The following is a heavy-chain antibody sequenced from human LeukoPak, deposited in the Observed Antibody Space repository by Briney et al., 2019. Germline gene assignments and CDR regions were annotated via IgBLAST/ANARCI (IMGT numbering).Heavy chain of an antibody. V-gene: IGHV3-23*01. J-gene: IGHJ4*02. CDR1: GCTFRSYA. Sequence: GASLRLSCAASGCTFRSYAMCWVRQAPGKGPEWVSGITESGDITYYADSVQGRFIISRDNSKNTLSLQMNSLRVEDTATYYCAKYCSGVTCSGYWGQGTVVTVSS. D-gene: IGHD2-15*01. CDR2: ITESGDIT. CDR3: AKYCSGVTCSGY.